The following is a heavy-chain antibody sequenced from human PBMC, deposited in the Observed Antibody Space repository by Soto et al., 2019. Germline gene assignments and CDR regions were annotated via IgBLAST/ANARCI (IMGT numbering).Heavy chain of an antibody. V-gene: IGHV4-34*01. CDR2: INHSGST. J-gene: IGHJ4*02. Sequence: SETLSLTCAVYGGSFSGYYWSWIRQPPGKGLEWIGEINHSGSTNYNPSLKSRVTISVDTSKNQFSLKLSSVTAADTAVYYCARAIVLTAMVAPYYFDYWGQGTLVTVSS. D-gene: IGHD5-18*01. CDR1: GGSFSGYY. CDR3: ARAIVLTAMVAPYYFDY.